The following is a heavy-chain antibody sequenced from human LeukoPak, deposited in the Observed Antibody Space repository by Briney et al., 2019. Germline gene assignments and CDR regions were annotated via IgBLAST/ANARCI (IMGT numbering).Heavy chain of an antibody. CDR3: ARAHPSDY. J-gene: IGHJ4*02. CDR1: GFTFSSYE. CDR2: ISSSGGTK. Sequence: TGGSLRLSCSASGFTFSSYEMNWVRQAPGKGLEWLSYISSSGGTKYYADSVKGRFSISRDNAKNSLYLRMNSLSVEDTAVYYCARAHPSDYWGQGTLVTVSS. V-gene: IGHV3-48*03.